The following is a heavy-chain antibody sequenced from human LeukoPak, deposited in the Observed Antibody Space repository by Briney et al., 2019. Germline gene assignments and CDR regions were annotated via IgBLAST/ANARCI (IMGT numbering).Heavy chain of an antibody. J-gene: IGHJ5*01. CDR1: GFTFTSYW. V-gene: IGHV3-74*01. Sequence: GGSLRLSCAASGFTFTSYWMHWVRQTPGKGLVWVSRINRDGRSTSYVDSVTGRFTMSRDNAKNMVYLQMNSLRAEDSAVYYCARDGRTEVGWGLNWFGSWGQGTLVTVSS. D-gene: IGHD6-19*01. CDR2: INRDGRST. CDR3: ARDGRTEVGWGLNWFGS.